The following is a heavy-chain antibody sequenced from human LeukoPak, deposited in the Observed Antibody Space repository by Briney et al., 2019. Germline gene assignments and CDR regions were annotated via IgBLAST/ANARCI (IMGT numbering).Heavy chain of an antibody. J-gene: IGHJ5*02. CDR2: ISISSTYI. CDR1: GFSFNSYT. V-gene: IGHV3-21*01. D-gene: IGHD6-13*01. Sequence: GGSLRRSGAASGFSFNSYTRVWVRHAPGKGREGVSSISISSTYIDYADSVKGRFTISRDNAKNSLYLQMNSLRAEDTAVYHCASERAAGAPISPFRPEFDPWGQGTLVTVSS. CDR3: ASERAAGAPISPFRPEFDP.